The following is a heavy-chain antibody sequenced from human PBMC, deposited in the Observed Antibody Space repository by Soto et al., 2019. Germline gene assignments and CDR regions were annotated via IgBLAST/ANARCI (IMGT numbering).Heavy chain of an antibody. J-gene: IGHJ6*02. V-gene: IGHV4-39*01. Sequence: LSLTCTVSGGSISSSSYYWGWIRQPPGKGLEWIGSIYYSGSTYYNPSLKSRVTISVDTSKNQFSLKLSSVTAADTAVYYCARRGYYAILAFESWDQGNRV. CDR2: IYYSGST. CDR3: ARRGYYAILAFES. D-gene: IGHD2-8*01. CDR1: GGSISSSSYY.